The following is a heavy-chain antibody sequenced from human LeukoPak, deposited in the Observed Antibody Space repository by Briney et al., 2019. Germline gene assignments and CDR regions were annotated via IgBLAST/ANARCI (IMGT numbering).Heavy chain of an antibody. CDR2: INPNSGGT. Sequence: ASVKVSCKASGYTFTGYYMHWVRQAPGQGLEWMGWINPNSGGTNYAQKFQGRVTMTRDTSISTAYMELRSLRSDDTAVYYCARDSYYYGSGSYYVDYWGQGTLVTVSS. D-gene: IGHD3-10*01. J-gene: IGHJ4*02. V-gene: IGHV1-2*02. CDR1: GYTFTGYY. CDR3: ARDSYYYGSGSYYVDY.